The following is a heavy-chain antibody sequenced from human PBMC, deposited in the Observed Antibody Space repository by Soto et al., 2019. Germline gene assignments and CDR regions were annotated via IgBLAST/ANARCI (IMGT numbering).Heavy chain of an antibody. J-gene: IGHJ5*02. CDR1: GGSISSGGYY. V-gene: IGHV4-31*03. D-gene: IGHD5-12*01. CDR2: IYYSGST. CDR3: AREEGGGYDHRWFDP. Sequence: QVQLQETGPGLVKPSQTLSLTCTVSGGSISSGGYYWSWIRQHPGKGLEWIGYIYYSGSTYYNPSLKSRVTISVDTSKNQFSLKLSSVTAADTAVYYCAREEGGGYDHRWFDPWGQGTLVTVSS.